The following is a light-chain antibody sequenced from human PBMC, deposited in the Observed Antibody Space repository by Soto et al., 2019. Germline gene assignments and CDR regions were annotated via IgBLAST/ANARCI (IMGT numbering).Light chain of an antibody. Sequence: QSALTQPPSASGSPGQSVTISCTGTKSDIGVYDFVSWYQHHPGKAPRLIIYEVVQRPSGVPDRFSGSKSGNTASLTVSGLQAADEADYFCKSYGGMSTDNFVFGGGTKVTV. V-gene: IGLV2-8*01. CDR2: EVV. CDR3: KSYGGMSTDNFV. J-gene: IGLJ1*01. CDR1: KSDIGVYDF.